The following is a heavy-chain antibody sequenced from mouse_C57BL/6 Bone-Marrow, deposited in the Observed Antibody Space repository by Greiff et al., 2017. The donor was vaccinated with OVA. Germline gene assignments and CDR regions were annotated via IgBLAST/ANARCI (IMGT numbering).Heavy chain of an antibody. V-gene: IGHV5-17*01. CDR3: ARRYYGMDY. Sequence: EVKVEESGGGLVKPGGSLKLSCAASGFTFSDYGMHWVRQAPEKGLEWVAYISSGSSTIYYADTVKGRFTISRDNAKNTLFLQMTSLRSEDTAMYYCARRYYGMDYWGQGTSVTVSS. CDR1: GFTFSDYG. J-gene: IGHJ4*01. CDR2: ISSGSSTI.